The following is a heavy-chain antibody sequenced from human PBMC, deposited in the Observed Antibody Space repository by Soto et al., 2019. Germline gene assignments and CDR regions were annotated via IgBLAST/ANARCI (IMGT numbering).Heavy chain of an antibody. CDR3: ARPLAYSSSWYDY. D-gene: IGHD6-13*01. J-gene: IGHJ4*02. CDR2: IYYSGST. CDR1: GGSISSSSYY. Sequence: SETLSLTCTVSGGSISSSSYYWGWIRQPPGKGLEWIGSIYYSGSTYYNPSLKSRVTISVDTSKNQFSLKLSSVTAADTAVYYCARPLAYSSSWYDYWGQGTLVTSPQ. V-gene: IGHV4-39*01.